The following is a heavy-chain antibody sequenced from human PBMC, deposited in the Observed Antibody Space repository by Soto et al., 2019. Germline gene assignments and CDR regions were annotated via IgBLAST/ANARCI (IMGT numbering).Heavy chain of an antibody. Sequence: QVQLVQSGAEVKKPGASVKVSCKASGYTFTSYAMHWVRQAPGQRLEWMGWINAGNGNTKYSQKFQGRVTITRDTSASTAYMELSSLRSEDTAVYYCARAPLIVGANLPHYWGQGTLVTVSS. J-gene: IGHJ4*02. D-gene: IGHD1-26*01. CDR1: GYTFTSYA. CDR3: ARAPLIVGANLPHY. V-gene: IGHV1-3*01. CDR2: INAGNGNT.